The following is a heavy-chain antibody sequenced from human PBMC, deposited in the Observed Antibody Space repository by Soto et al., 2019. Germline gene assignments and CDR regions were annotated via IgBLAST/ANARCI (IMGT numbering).Heavy chain of an antibody. J-gene: IGHJ4*02. V-gene: IGHV1-46*01. CDR1: GYTFTGYY. CDR2: INPRGGSK. D-gene: IGHD2-8*01. CDR3: ARAPSRGVLDY. Sequence: QVQLVQSGAEVKQPGASVQVSCKASGYTFTGYYMHWVRQAPGQGLEWMGIINPRGGSKNYAQKFQGRVTMTRDTSTSTVCMELSSLRSEDTAVYYCARAPSRGVLDYWGQGTLVTVSS.